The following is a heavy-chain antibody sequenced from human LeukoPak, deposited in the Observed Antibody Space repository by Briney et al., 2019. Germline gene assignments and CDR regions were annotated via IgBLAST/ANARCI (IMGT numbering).Heavy chain of an antibody. Sequence: PSETLSLTCTVSGGSISSGGYYWSWIRQHPGTGLEWIGYIYYSGSTYYNPSLKSRVTISVDTSKNQFSLKLSSVTAADTAVYYCARGLVTPNPSNNWFDPWGQGTLVTVSS. J-gene: IGHJ5*02. D-gene: IGHD4-23*01. V-gene: IGHV4-31*03. CDR3: ARGLVTPNPSNNWFDP. CDR2: IYYSGST. CDR1: GGSISSGGYY.